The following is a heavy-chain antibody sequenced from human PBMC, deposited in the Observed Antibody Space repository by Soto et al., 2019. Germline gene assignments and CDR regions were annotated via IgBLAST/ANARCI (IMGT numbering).Heavy chain of an antibody. D-gene: IGHD6-13*01. CDR2: ISASGGST. V-gene: IGHV3-23*01. J-gene: IGHJ4*02. CDR3: AKEGHGIAAAGTEKYFDY. CDR1: GFAFSSYT. Sequence: PGGSLRLSCAASGFAFSSYTMSWVRQTPGKGLEWVSSISASGGSTYYGDSLKGRFTISRDNSKNTLNLHIKSLGVEDSAVYYCAKEGHGIAAAGTEKYFDYWGQGTLVTVSS.